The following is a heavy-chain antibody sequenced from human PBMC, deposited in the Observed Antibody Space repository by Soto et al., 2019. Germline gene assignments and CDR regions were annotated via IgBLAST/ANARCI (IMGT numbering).Heavy chain of an antibody. Sequence: GGSLRLSCAASGFTFSSYAVSWVRQAPGKGLGWVSAISGSGGSTYYADSVKGRFTISRDNSKNTLYLQMNSLRAEDTAVYYCAITEGGSEGFGYYYGMDVWGQGTTVTVYS. D-gene: IGHD3-16*01. CDR3: AITEGGSEGFGYYYGMDV. CDR1: GFTFSSYA. CDR2: ISGSGGST. J-gene: IGHJ6*02. V-gene: IGHV3-23*01.